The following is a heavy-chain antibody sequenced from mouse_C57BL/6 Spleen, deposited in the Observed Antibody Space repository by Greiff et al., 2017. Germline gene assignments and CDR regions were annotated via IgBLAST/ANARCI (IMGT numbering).Heavy chain of an antibody. J-gene: IGHJ2*01. Sequence: QVQLKQPGAELVMPGASVKLSCKASGYTFTSYWMHWVKQRPGQGLEWIGEIDPSDSYTNYNQKFKGKSTLTVDKSSSTAYMQLSSLTSEDSAVYYCARLDTTVVATDYWGQGTTLTVSS. CDR2: IDPSDSYT. V-gene: IGHV1-69*01. D-gene: IGHD1-1*01. CDR3: ARLDTTVVATDY. CDR1: GYTFTSYW.